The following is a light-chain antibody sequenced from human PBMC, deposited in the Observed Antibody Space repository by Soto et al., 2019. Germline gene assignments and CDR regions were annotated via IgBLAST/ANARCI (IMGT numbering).Light chain of an antibody. V-gene: IGLV1-44*01. Sequence: QSVLTQPPSTSGTPGQRVTISCSGSSSNIGSNSVNWYQQLPGTAPKLLIYSNNQRPSGVPDRFSGSQSGTSASLAISGLQSDDEADYYCAVWDDSLNGVLFGGGTKLTVL. CDR1: SSNIGSNS. J-gene: IGLJ3*02. CDR2: SNN. CDR3: AVWDDSLNGVL.